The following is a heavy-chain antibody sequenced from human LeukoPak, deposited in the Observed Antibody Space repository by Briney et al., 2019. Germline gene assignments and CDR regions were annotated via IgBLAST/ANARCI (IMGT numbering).Heavy chain of an antibody. V-gene: IGHV4-59*01. D-gene: IGHD3-10*01. CDR2: IYYSGST. CDR1: GGSISSYY. J-gene: IGHJ4*02. Sequence: PSETLSLTCTVSGGSISSYYWSWIRQPPGKGLEWIGYIYYSGSTNYNPSLKSRVTISVDTSKNQFSLKLSSVTAADTAVYYCAISDYYGSGSQVDYWGQGTLVTVSS. CDR3: AISDYYGSGSQVDY.